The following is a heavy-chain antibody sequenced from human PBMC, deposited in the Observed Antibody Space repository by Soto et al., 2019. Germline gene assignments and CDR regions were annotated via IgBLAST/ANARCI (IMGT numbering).Heavy chain of an antibody. Sequence: PGGSLSLSCAASGFTFSDYYMTWIRQAPGKGREWVSYIDNSGTIKYYADSVKGRFTIYRHNTKNSLSLQMNSLGAEDTAIYYCARIEGDCSCGSCYSGGFDYWGQGALVTVS. CDR2: IDNSGTIK. J-gene: IGHJ4*02. CDR3: ARIEGDCSCGSCYSGGFDY. V-gene: IGHV3-11*01. CDR1: GFTFSDYY. D-gene: IGHD2-15*01.